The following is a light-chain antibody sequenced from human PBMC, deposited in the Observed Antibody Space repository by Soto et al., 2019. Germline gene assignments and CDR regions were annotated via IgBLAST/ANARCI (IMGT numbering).Light chain of an antibody. Sequence: IVLTQSPATLSLSPGETTTLSCKASEPIKTFYFGWYQHKPGQSPRLLINGVYTRATGIPDRFSGSGSGTDFTLTISRLEPEDFAVYYCQQYGSSQSTFGQGTRLEIK. J-gene: IGKJ5*01. CDR2: GVY. V-gene: IGKV3-20*01. CDR1: EPIKTFY. CDR3: QQYGSSQST.